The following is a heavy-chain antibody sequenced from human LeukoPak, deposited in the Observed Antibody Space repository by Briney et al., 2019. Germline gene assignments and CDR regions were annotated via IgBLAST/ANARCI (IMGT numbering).Heavy chain of an antibody. V-gene: IGHV4-59*08. CDR2: ILYSGST. CDR3: ARHPSGYYDKSGYDTYYFDI. J-gene: IGHJ4*02. CDR1: GVSISGYY. D-gene: IGHD3-22*01. Sequence: SETLSLTRTVSGVSISGYYWSCVRHPPGKGLEWGGYILYSGSTKYAPSLESRVTIPLDTSKNQFCLKLSYVTAADTAMYFCARHPSGYYDKSGYDTYYFDIWGQGILVTVSS.